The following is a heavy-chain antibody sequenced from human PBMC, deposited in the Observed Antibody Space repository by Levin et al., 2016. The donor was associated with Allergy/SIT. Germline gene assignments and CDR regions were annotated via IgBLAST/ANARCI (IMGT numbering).Heavy chain of an antibody. Sequence: WIRQPPGKGLEWIGYIYYSGSTYYNPSLKSRVTISVDTSKNQFSLKLSSVTAADTAVYYCAREGRDLNYFDYWGQGTLVTVSS. D-gene: IGHD3-3*01. CDR3: AREGRDLNYFDY. J-gene: IGHJ4*02. CDR2: IYYSGST. V-gene: IGHV4-31*02.